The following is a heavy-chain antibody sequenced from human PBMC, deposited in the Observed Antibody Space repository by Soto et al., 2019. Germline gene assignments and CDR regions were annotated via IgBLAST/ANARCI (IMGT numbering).Heavy chain of an antibody. CDR3: AMSVLVAAPLAGFDI. CDR2: ITTTGTGT. V-gene: IGHV3-23*05. Sequence: EVQLLESGGGLAQPGGSLRLSCAASGFTFSSHAVGWVRQAPGKGLEWVSSITTTGTGTYYADSVKGRFTISRDNSKDTLYLQLNSMSAEDAAKYFCAMSVLVAAPLAGFDIWGQGTIVTVSS. CDR1: GFTFSSHA. J-gene: IGHJ3*02. D-gene: IGHD2-15*01.